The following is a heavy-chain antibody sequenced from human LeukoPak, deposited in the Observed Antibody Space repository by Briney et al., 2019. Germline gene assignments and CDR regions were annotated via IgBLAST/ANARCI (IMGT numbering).Heavy chain of an antibody. CDR3: ARDRGGGVSPHYGMDV. J-gene: IGHJ6*02. CDR1: GFTFRDYY. D-gene: IGHD6-13*01. V-gene: IGHV3-11*01. Sequence: GGSLRLSRAASGFTFRDYYMSWIRQAPGKGLEWVSYISSSGSTMYYADSVKGRFTISRDNAKNSLYLQMNSLRAEDTAVYYCARDRGGGVSPHYGMDVWGQGTTVTVSS. CDR2: ISSSGSTM.